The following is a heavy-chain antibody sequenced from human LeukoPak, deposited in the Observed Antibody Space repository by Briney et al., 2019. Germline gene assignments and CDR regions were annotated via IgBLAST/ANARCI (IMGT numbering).Heavy chain of an antibody. Sequence: ASVKVSCKASGYTFTSYAMNWVRQAPGQGLEWMGWINTNTGNPTYAQGFTGRFVFSLDTSVSTAYLQISSLKAEDTAVYYCARRDCSGGSCYWDWFDPWGQGTLVTVSS. CDR3: ARRDCSGGSCYWDWFDP. D-gene: IGHD2-15*01. V-gene: IGHV7-4-1*02. CDR2: INTNTGNP. CDR1: GYTFTSYA. J-gene: IGHJ5*02.